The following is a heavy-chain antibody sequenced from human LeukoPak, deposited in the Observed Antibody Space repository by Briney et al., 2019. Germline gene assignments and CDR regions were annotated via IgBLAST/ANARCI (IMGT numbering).Heavy chain of an antibody. D-gene: IGHD4-17*01. V-gene: IGHV1-69*13. Sequence: SVKVSCKASGGTFSSYAISWVRQAPGQGLEWMGGIIPIFGTANYAQKFQGRVTITADESTSTAYKELSSLRSEDTAVYYCARHYGDTYFDGMDVWGKGTTVTVSS. J-gene: IGHJ6*04. CDR1: GGTFSSYA. CDR3: ARHYGDTYFDGMDV. CDR2: IIPIFGTA.